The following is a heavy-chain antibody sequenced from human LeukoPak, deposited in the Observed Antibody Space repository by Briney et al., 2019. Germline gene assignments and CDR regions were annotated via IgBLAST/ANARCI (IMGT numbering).Heavy chain of an antibody. Sequence: QPGGSLRLSCAASGFTFSGSAMRWVRQASGKGLEWVGRIRSKANSYATAYAASVKGRFTISRDDSKNTAYLQMNSLKTEDTAVYYCTRPPDYYDSSGYYSHDYWGQGTLVTVSS. CDR2: IRSKANSYAT. J-gene: IGHJ4*02. CDR3: TRPPDYYDSSGYYSHDY. D-gene: IGHD3-22*01. V-gene: IGHV3-73*01. CDR1: GFTFSGSA.